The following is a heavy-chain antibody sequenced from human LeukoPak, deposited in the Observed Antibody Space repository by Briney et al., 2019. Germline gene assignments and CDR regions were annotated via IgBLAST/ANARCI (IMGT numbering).Heavy chain of an antibody. CDR1: GFTFSSSS. CDR2: ISSSSSYI. V-gene: IGHV3-21*01. CDR3: ARDGLYGGESYYYYMDV. J-gene: IGHJ6*03. D-gene: IGHD4-23*01. Sequence: GGSLRLSCAASGFTFSSSSMNWVRQAPGKGLEWVSSISSSSSYIYYADSVRGRFTISRDNAKNSLYLQVNSLRAEDTAVYFCARDGLYGGESYYYYMDVWGKGTTVTVSS.